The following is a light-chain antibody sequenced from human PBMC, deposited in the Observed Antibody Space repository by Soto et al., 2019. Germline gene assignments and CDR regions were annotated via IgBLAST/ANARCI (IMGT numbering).Light chain of an antibody. CDR1: RNSGTF. V-gene: IGKV1-39*01. J-gene: IGKJ1*01. CDR3: QQSLSTPPT. CDR2: AAS. Sequence: DIQMTQSPSSLSASVGDRVTIFCRESRNSGTFLNWYQQKPGKAPKLLIFAASSLHSGVPSRFSGSGSGSDFSFTISMLQPEDVATYYCQQSLSTPPTFGLGTKVA.